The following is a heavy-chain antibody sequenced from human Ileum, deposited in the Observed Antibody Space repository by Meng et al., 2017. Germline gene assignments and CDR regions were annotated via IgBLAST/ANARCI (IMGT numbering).Heavy chain of an antibody. V-gene: IGHV5-51*01. CDR3: AVCSGGACYRVFDY. CDR2: TYPGCSDT. CDR1: GHSFVSYW. Sequence: GESLKISCELSGHSFVSYWIGWVRQMSGQGLEWMGITYPGCSDTRYSPSFQGQVTISADKSINTAYLHWSSLKSSDTAIYYCAVCSGGACYRVFDYWGQGTLVTVSS. D-gene: IGHD2-15*01. J-gene: IGHJ4*02.